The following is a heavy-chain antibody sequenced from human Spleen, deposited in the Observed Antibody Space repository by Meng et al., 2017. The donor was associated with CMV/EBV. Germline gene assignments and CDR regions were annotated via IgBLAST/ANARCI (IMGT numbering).Heavy chain of an antibody. Sequence: GESLKISCAASGFTFSSYAMHWVRQAPGKGLEWVAVISYDGSNKYYADSVKGRFTISRDNSKNTLYLQMNSLSAADTAVYYCTRGEIFGVVIITRYFDYWGQGTLVTVSS. CDR2: ISYDGSNK. V-gene: IGHV3-30*04. CDR3: TRGEIFGVVIITRYFDY. CDR1: GFTFSSYA. J-gene: IGHJ4*02. D-gene: IGHD3-3*01.